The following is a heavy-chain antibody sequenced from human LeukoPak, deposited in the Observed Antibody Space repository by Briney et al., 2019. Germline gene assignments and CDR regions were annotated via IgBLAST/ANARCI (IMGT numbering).Heavy chain of an antibody. Sequence: SETLSLTCTVSGGSISSGSYYWSWIRQPAGKGLEWIGRIYTSGSTNYNPSLKSRVTISVDTSKNQFSLKLSSVTAADTAVYYCAHYYYGSGSSFDYWGQGTLVTVSS. CDR2: IYTSGST. D-gene: IGHD3-10*01. J-gene: IGHJ4*02. CDR3: AHYYYGSGSSFDY. V-gene: IGHV4-61*02. CDR1: GGSISSGSYY.